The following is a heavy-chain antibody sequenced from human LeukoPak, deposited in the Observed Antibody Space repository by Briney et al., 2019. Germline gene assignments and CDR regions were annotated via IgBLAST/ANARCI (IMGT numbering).Heavy chain of an antibody. V-gene: IGHV3-23*01. CDR1: EFCLSHYA. CDR2: DTSSTTST. J-gene: IGHJ6*03. D-gene: IGHD2-8*02. Sequence: PGGSLRLSCTASEFCLSHYAMCWVRQAPGKGLEWVSADTSSTTSTYYASSVRGRCTISRDNSMNTLYLQINSLRADDTAVYYCSKAPLGACAGAVCYYLDVWGKGTTVIVSS. CDR3: SKAPLGACAGAVCYYLDV.